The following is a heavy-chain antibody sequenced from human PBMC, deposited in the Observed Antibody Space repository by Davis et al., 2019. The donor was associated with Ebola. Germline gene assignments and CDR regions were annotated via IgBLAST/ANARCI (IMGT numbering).Heavy chain of an antibody. J-gene: IGHJ6*03. D-gene: IGHD2-2*01. CDR1: GFTFSNAW. CDR3: TSNRYCSSTSCSYYYYYYMDV. V-gene: IGHV3-15*01. CDR2: IKSKTDGGTT. Sequence: GESLKIFCAASGFTFSNAWMSWVRQAPGKGLEWVDRIKSKTDGGTTDYAAPVNGRFTISRDDSKNTLYLQMNSLKTEDTAVYYCTSNRYCSSTSCSYYYYYYMDVWGKGTTVTVSS.